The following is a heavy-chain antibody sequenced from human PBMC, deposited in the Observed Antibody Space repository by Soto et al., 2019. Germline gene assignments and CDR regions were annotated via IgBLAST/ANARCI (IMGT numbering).Heavy chain of an antibody. J-gene: IGHJ6*03. CDR2: INHSGSN. CDR1: GSSFTGYY. D-gene: IGHD3-3*01. V-gene: IGHV4-34*01. CDR3: ARGPVRDFWSGYYQGYYMDV. Sequence: PSGTLSLTCAFYGSSFTGYYWSWIRQPAREGLEWIGEINHSGSNNYNPSLKSRVTISVDTSKNQFSLKLSSVTAADTAVYYCARGPVRDFWSGYYQGYYMDVWGKGTTVS.